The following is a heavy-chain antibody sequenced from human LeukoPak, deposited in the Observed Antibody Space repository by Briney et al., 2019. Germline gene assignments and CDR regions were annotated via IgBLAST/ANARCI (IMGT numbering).Heavy chain of an antibody. Sequence: GGSLRLSCAASGFTLSSYGMSWVRQAPGRGREGVSGIRGSCGSTKYADAVKGRFTISRDNSKNTLYLQMNSLRPEDTAVYYCAKGGPWFGELAAFDIWGQGTMVTVSS. V-gene: IGHV3-23*01. J-gene: IGHJ3*02. CDR2: IRGSCGST. D-gene: IGHD3-10*01. CDR3: AKGGPWFGELAAFDI. CDR1: GFTLSSYG.